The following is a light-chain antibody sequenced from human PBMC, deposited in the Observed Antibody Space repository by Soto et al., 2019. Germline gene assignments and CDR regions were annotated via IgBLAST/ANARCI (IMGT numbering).Light chain of an antibody. Sequence: DIQMTQSPSSLSASVGDRVTITCQASHDIRKYLNWYQQKPGKAPRLLIYDASNMEKGVPSRFTGSGSGTDFILTISSLQPEDIATYYRQQYENFPITFGQGTRLEIK. CDR2: DAS. J-gene: IGKJ5*01. V-gene: IGKV1-33*01. CDR1: HDIRKY. CDR3: QQYENFPIT.